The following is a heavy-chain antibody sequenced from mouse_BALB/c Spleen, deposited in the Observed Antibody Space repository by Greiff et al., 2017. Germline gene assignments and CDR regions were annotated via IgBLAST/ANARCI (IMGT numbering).Heavy chain of an antibody. CDR3: ARFDVVD. J-gene: IGHJ4*01. D-gene: IGHD1-1*02. CDR2: IDPANGNT. CDR1: GFNIKDTY. V-gene: IGHV14-3*02. Sequence: VHVKQSGAELVKPGASVKLSCTASGFNIKDTYMHWVKQRPEQGLEWIGRIDPANGNTKYDPKFQGKATITADTSSNTAYLQLSSLTSEDTAVYYCARFDVVDWGQGTSVTVSS.